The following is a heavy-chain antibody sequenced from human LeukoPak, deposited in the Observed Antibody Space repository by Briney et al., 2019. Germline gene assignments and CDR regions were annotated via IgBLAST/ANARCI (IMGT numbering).Heavy chain of an antibody. Sequence: SETLSLTCTVSGGSISSSSYYWGWIRQPPGKGLEWIGSIYYSGSTYYNPSLKSRVTISVDTSKNQFSLKLSSVTAADTAVYYCARDTVYYDSSGYLGVFDYWGQGTLVTVSS. D-gene: IGHD3-22*01. CDR3: ARDTVYYDSSGYLGVFDY. V-gene: IGHV4-39*07. J-gene: IGHJ4*02. CDR1: GGSISSSSYY. CDR2: IYYSGST.